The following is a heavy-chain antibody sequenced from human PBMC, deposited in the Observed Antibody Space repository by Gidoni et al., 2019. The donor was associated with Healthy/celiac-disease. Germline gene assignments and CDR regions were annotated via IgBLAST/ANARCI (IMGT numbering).Heavy chain of an antibody. J-gene: IGHJ5*02. CDR3: AKGLAITMVRGAVGWFDP. Sequence: QVQLVESGGGVVQPGRSLRLSCAASGFTFSSYGMHWVRQAPGKGLEGVAVIAYDGSNKYYADSVKGRFTISRENSKNTLYLQMNSLRAEDTAVYYCAKGLAITMVRGAVGWFDPWGQGTLVTVSS. D-gene: IGHD3-10*01. CDR1: GFTFSSYG. V-gene: IGHV3-30*18. CDR2: IAYDGSNK.